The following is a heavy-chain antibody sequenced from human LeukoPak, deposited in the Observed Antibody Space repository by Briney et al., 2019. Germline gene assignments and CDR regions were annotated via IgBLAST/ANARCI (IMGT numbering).Heavy chain of an antibody. D-gene: IGHD3-9*01. CDR1: GYTFTSYD. Sequence: ASVKVSCKASGYTFTSYDINWVRQVTGQGLEWMGWMNPNSGNTGYAQKFQGRVTMTRNTSISTAYMELSSLRSEDTAVYYCARRPSKYYDILTGYYRSEFDYWGQGTLVTVSS. CDR2: MNPNSGNT. V-gene: IGHV1-8*01. J-gene: IGHJ4*02. CDR3: ARRPSKYYDILTGYYRSEFDY.